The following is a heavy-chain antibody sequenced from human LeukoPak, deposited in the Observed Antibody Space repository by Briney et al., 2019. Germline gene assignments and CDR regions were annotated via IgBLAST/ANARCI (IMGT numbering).Heavy chain of an antibody. D-gene: IGHD1-7*01. CDR3: ARGGTTVNYYYMDV. Sequence: ASVKVSCKASGGTFSSYAINWVRQATGQGLEWMGWMNPNSGNTGYAQKFQGRVTITRNTSISTAYMELSSLRSEDTAVYYCARGGTTVNYYYMDVWGKGTTVTVSS. J-gene: IGHJ6*03. CDR2: MNPNSGNT. V-gene: IGHV1-8*03. CDR1: GGTFSSYA.